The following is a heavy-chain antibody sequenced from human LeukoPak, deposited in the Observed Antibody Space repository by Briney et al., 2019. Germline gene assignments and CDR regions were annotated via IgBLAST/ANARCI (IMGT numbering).Heavy chain of an antibody. Sequence: ASVTVSFTASGYTFTVYYMHWVRQAPGQGRGWMGWINPNSGGTNYAQKFQGRVTMTRDTSISTAYMELSRLRSDDTAVYYCAREYSSSSSDYWGQGTLVTVSS. CDR3: AREYSSSSSDY. D-gene: IGHD6-6*01. J-gene: IGHJ4*02. CDR2: INPNSGGT. V-gene: IGHV1-2*02. CDR1: GYTFTVYY.